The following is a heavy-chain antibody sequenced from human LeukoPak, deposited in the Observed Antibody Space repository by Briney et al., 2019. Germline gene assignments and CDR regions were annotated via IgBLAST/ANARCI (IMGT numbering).Heavy chain of an antibody. CDR2: ISWNSGSI. Sequence: GGSLRLSCAASGFTFDDYAMHWVRQAPGKGLEWVSGISWNSGSIGYADSAKGRFTISRDNAKNSLYLQMNSLRAEDTALYYCAKDERSGYYYVLDYWGQGTLVTVSS. CDR1: GFTFDDYA. D-gene: IGHD3-22*01. V-gene: IGHV3-9*01. J-gene: IGHJ4*02. CDR3: AKDERSGYYYVLDY.